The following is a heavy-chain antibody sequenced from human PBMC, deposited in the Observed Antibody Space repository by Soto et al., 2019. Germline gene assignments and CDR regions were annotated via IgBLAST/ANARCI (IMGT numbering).Heavy chain of an antibody. J-gene: IGHJ4*02. CDR2: IYSGGST. V-gene: IGHV3-53*01. CDR1: GFTVSSNY. D-gene: IGHD3-22*01. CDR3: ASWNYDTTGYYKGAFDY. Sequence: GGSLRLSCAASGFTVSSNYMSWVRQAPGKGLEWVSVIYSGGSTYYADSVKGRFTISRDNSKNTLYLQMNSLRAEDTAVYYCASWNYDTTGYYKGAFDYWGQGPLVTVSS.